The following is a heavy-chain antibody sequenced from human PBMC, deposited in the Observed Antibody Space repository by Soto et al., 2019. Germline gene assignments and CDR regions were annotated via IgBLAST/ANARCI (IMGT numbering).Heavy chain of an antibody. CDR3: AKDLIVVIPAAPSWFDP. D-gene: IGHD2-2*01. V-gene: IGHV3-30*18. J-gene: IGHJ5*02. Sequence: LRLSCAASGFTFRSSGMHWVRQAPGKGLEWVALISYDGSNKYYTDSVKGRFTISRDNSKNTLYLQMNSLRTEDTAVYYCAKDLIVVIPAAPSWFDPWGQGTLVTVSS. CDR1: GFTFRSSG. CDR2: ISYDGSNK.